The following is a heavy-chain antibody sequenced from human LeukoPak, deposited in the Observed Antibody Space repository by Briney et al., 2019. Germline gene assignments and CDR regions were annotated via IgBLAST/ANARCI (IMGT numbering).Heavy chain of an antibody. CDR3: ARDPGGYCSGGSCYLYNWFDP. CDR2: IYTSGST. CDR1: GGSISSGSYY. D-gene: IGHD2-15*01. V-gene: IGHV4-61*02. Sequence: SETLSLTCTVSGGSISSGSYYWSWIRQPAGKELEWIGRIYTSGSTNYNPSLKSRVTISVDTSKNQFSLKLSSVTAADTAVYYCARDPGGYCSGGSCYLYNWFDPWGQGTLVTDSS. J-gene: IGHJ5*02.